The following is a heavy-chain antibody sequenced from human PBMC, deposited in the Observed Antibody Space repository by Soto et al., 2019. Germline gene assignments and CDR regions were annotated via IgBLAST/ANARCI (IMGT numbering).Heavy chain of an antibody. CDR1: GFTFSSYA. J-gene: IGHJ6*03. V-gene: IGHV3-23*01. Sequence: GGSLRLSCAASGFTFSSYAMSWVRQAPGKGLKWVSAISGSGGSTYYADSVKGRFTISRDNSKNTLYLKMNSLRAEDTAVYYCAKHTYYDFWSGYSSYYMDVWGKGTTVTVSS. CDR2: ISGSGGST. D-gene: IGHD3-3*01. CDR3: AKHTYYDFWSGYSSYYMDV.